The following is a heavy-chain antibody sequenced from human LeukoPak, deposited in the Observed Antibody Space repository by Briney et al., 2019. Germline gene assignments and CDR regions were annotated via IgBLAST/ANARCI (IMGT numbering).Heavy chain of an antibody. Sequence: PSETLSLTCAVYGGSFSGYYWSWVRQAPGKGLEWVSAISGSGVTTYYADSVKGRFTISRDNSKHTLYLQMNSLRAEDTAVYYCSKWKAIVLVPAARSPIDYWGQGTLVTVSS. J-gene: IGHJ4*02. CDR2: ISGSGVTT. CDR1: GGSFSGYY. CDR3: SKWKAIVLVPAARSPIDY. V-gene: IGHV3-23*01. D-gene: IGHD2-2*01.